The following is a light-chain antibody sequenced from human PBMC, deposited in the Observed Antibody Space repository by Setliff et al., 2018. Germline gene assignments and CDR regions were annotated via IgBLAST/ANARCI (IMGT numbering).Light chain of an antibody. CDR3: CSYAGSYTLV. J-gene: IGLJ3*02. Sequence: QSVLTQPRSVSGSPGQSVTISCTGTSSDFAAYDYVSWYQQHPGKAPKLMIYDVTKRPSGVPDRFSGSKSGNTASLAISGLQAEDEAVYHCCSYAGSYTLVFGGGTKVTV. CDR2: DVT. CDR1: SSDFAAYDY. V-gene: IGLV2-11*01.